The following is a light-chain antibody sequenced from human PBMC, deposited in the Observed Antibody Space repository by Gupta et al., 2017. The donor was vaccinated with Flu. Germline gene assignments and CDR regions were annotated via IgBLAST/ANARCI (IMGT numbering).Light chain of an antibody. CDR1: QNVTTW. J-gene: IGKJ3*01. Sequence: DIQMTQSPSTLSASVGDRVTITCRASQNVTTWLAWYQQSPGKAPKLLIYRASTLKDGVPSRFSGSGSGTEFTLTSSGLQTDDFATYYDQQSTIFSFGHGTKVEIK. CDR3: QQSTIFS. CDR2: RAS. V-gene: IGKV1-5*03.